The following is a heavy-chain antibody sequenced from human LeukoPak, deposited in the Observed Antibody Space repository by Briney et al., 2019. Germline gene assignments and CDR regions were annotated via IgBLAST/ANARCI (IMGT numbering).Heavy chain of an antibody. V-gene: IGHV3-21*01. CDR2: ISSSSTYI. Sequence: GGSLRLSCAASGFTFSTYSMVWVRQAPGKGLEWVAAISSSSTYIYYADSVKGRFTSSRDNAKGSLYLQMNSLRAEDTAVYYCAREAGSSGWLGVHLWGQGPTVPVSS. CDR3: AREAGSSGWLGVHL. CDR1: GFTFSTYS. J-gene: IGHJ6*02. D-gene: IGHD6-19*01.